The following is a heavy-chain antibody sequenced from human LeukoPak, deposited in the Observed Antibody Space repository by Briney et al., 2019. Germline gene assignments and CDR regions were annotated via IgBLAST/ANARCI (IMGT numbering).Heavy chain of an antibody. CDR3: VKGGYDFVEVAYFDF. D-gene: IGHD5-12*01. Sequence: GGSLRLSCAASGFSFNKYAMSWVRQAPGKGLEWVSIIIASSGSTFYADSVKGRFTISRDNSKNTLYLQMKSLRVEDTAVYYCVKGGYDFVEVAYFDFWGQGALVTVSS. V-gene: IGHV3-23*01. J-gene: IGHJ4*02. CDR2: IIASSGST. CDR1: GFSFNKYA.